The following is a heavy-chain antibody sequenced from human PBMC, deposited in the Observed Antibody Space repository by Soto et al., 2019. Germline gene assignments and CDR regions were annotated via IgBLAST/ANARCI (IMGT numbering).Heavy chain of an antibody. J-gene: IGHJ5*02. CDR2: ISGSGANT. Sequence: GGSLRLSCAASGFTFSNYAMSWVRRAPGRGLEWVSTISGSGANTYYPDSVKGRFTISRDNSKNTLYLQMNSLRVEDTAVYYCAKDWELTDPWGQGTLVTVSS. CDR3: AKDWELTDP. D-gene: IGHD1-26*01. CDR1: GFTFSNYA. V-gene: IGHV3-23*01.